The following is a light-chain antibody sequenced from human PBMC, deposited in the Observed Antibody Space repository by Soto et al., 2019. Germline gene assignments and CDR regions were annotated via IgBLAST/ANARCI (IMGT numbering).Light chain of an antibody. Sequence: EIVLTQSPATLSLSPRERATLSCRASQSVGGHLAWYQQRSGQAPRLLIYDASNRATGIPARFSGSGSGTDFTLTISSLEPEDFAIYYCQQRSNWPITFGQGTRLEIK. V-gene: IGKV3-11*01. CDR3: QQRSNWPIT. J-gene: IGKJ5*01. CDR2: DAS. CDR1: QSVGGH.